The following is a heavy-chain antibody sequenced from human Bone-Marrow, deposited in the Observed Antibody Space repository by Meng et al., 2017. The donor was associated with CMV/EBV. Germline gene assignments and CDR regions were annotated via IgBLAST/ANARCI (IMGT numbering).Heavy chain of an antibody. CDR1: GYTFTTYG. Sequence: ASVKVSCKASGYTFTTYGISWVRQAPGQGLEWMGWIGTYNGNANYAQKVQGRVTLTRDTSTSTVYMELRSLTSDDTAVYYCARDHEVVVVPAATNWFDPWGQGTLVTVSS. D-gene: IGHD2-2*01. V-gene: IGHV1-18*01. J-gene: IGHJ5*02. CDR3: ARDHEVVVVPAATNWFDP. CDR2: IGTYNGNA.